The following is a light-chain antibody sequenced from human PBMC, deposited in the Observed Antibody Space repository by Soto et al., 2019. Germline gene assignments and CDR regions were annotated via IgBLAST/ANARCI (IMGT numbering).Light chain of an antibody. V-gene: IGKV1-5*01. Sequence: DIKMTQSPSTLSASVGDTVSITCRASQTISGWLAWYQQRPGKAPNLLIFDASTLESGVPSRFSGSGSGTTFTLTISSLQSDDFATYYCQHYNSYSEAFGQGSKVDI. J-gene: IGKJ1*01. CDR2: DAS. CDR1: QTISGW. CDR3: QHYNSYSEA.